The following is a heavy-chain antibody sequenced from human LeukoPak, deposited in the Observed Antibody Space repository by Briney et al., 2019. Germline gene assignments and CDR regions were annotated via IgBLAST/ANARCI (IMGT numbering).Heavy chain of an antibody. Sequence: GSLKISCKGSGYSFADYWVGWVRQMPGKGLEWMGIIYPGDSDTRYRPSFQGQVAISADKSISTAYLQWRSPKASDTAMYYCARGMASLDHWGQGTLVTVSS. V-gene: IGHV5-51*01. D-gene: IGHD5-24*01. CDR1: GYSFADYW. CDR2: IYPGDSDT. CDR3: ARGMASLDH. J-gene: IGHJ4*02.